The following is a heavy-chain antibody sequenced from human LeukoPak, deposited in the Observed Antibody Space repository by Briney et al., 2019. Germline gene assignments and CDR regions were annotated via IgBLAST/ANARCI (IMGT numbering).Heavy chain of an antibody. D-gene: IGHD4-23*01. Sequence: GGSLRLSCAASGFTVSSNYMSWVRQAPGKGLEWVSVIHSGGSTYYADSVKGRFTISRDNSKNTLYLQMNSLRVEDTAVYYCARAATAVGYFDYWGQGTLVTVSS. J-gene: IGHJ4*02. V-gene: IGHV3-53*01. CDR2: IHSGGST. CDR1: GFTVSSNY. CDR3: ARAATAVGYFDY.